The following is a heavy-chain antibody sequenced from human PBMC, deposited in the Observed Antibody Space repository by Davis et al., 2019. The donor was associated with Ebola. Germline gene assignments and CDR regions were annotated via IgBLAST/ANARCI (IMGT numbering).Heavy chain of an antibody. CDR2: LQSGGNT. D-gene: IGHD3-3*01. V-gene: IGHV3-53*01. J-gene: IGHJ5*02. Sequence: PGGSLRLSCAVSGFSASSDYMSWVRQAPGKGLDWVSLLQSGGNTFYPDSVKGRFTISRDNSKNMLYLQMNSLRVEDTAVYYCARHDWFDPWGRGTRVTVSS. CDR3: ARHDWFDP. CDR1: GFSASSDY.